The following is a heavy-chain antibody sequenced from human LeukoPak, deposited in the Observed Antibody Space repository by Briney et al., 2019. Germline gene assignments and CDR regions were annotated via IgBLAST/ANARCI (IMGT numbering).Heavy chain of an antibody. CDR1: GFTFTSYW. CDR2: VNRDGAST. D-gene: IGHD3-22*01. CDR3: ARDRQYYDSTNAFDI. V-gene: IGHV3-74*01. Sequence: PGGSLILSCAASGFTFTSYWMHWVRQAPGKGLVWVSRVNRDGASTTYADSVKGRFTISRDNAKNTVYLQMNSLRAEDTAVYYCARDRQYYDSTNAFDIWGQGTMVTVSS. J-gene: IGHJ3*02.